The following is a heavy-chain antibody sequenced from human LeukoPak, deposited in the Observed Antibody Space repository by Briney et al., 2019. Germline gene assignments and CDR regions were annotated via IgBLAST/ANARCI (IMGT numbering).Heavy chain of an antibody. CDR2: INPNSGGT. Sequence: ASVKVSCKASGYTFTGYYMHWVRQAPGQGLEWMGRINPNSGGTNYAQKFQGRVTMTRDTSISTAYMELSRLRSDDTAVYYCANFMTTVTTHDYWGQGTLVTVSS. CDR1: GYTFTGYY. V-gene: IGHV1-2*06. CDR3: ANFMTTVTTHDY. D-gene: IGHD4-17*01. J-gene: IGHJ4*02.